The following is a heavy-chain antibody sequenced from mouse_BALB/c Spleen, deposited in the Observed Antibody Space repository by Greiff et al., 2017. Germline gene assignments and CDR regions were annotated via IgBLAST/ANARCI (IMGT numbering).Heavy chain of an antibody. CDR1: GYTFTDYN. D-gene: IGHD3-2*01. Sequence: EVKLVESGPELVKPGASVKIPCKASGYTFTDYNMDWVKQSHGKSLEWIGDINPNNGGTIYNQKFKGKATLTVDKSSSTAYMELRSLTSEDTAVYYCARDSSGSGFDYWGQGTTLTVSS. V-gene: IGHV1-18*01. CDR2: INPNNGGT. J-gene: IGHJ2*01. CDR3: ARDSSGSGFDY.